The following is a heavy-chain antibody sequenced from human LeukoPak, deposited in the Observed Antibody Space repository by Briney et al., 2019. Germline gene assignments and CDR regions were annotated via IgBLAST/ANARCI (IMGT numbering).Heavy chain of an antibody. CDR3: ARTVRGVYVPFDY. D-gene: IGHD3-10*01. J-gene: IGHJ4*02. V-gene: IGHV1-69*13. CDR1: GGTFSSYA. CDR2: IIPIFGTA. Sequence: ASVKVSCKASGGTFSSYAISWVRQAPGQGLEWMGGIIPIFGTANYAQKFQGRVTITADESTSTAYMELSSLRSEDTAVYYCARTVRGVYVPFDYWGQGTLVTVSS.